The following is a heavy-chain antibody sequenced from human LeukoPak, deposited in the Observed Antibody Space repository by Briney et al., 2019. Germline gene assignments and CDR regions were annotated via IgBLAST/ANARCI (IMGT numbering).Heavy chain of an antibody. CDR1: GGSFSGYY. Sequence: SETLSLTCAVYGGSFSGYYWSWIRQPPGKGLEWIGEINHSGSTNYNPSLKSRVTISLDTSKNQFSLKLSSVTAADTAVYYCARGYSSGGDYFDYWGQGTLVTVSS. D-gene: IGHD6-19*01. CDR3: ARGYSSGGDYFDY. V-gene: IGHV4-34*01. J-gene: IGHJ4*02. CDR2: INHSGST.